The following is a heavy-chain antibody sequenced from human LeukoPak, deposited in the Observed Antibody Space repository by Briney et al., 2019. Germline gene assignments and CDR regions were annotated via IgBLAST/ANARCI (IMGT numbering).Heavy chain of an antibody. CDR2: IYYSGST. D-gene: IGHD3-22*01. CDR1: GGSISSYY. J-gene: IGHJ5*02. CDR3: ARVSRYYYYDSSVFAWFDP. Sequence: SETLSLTCTVSGGSISSYYWSWIRQPLGKGLEWIGYIYYSGSTNYNPSLKSRVTISVDTSKNQFSLKLSSVTAADTAVYYCARVSRYYYYDSSVFAWFDPWGQGTLVTVSS. V-gene: IGHV4-59*01.